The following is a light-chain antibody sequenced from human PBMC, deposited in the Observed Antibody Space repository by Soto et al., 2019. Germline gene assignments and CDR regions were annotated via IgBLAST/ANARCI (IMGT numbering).Light chain of an antibody. CDR2: DAS. CDR3: QQYDNLPLT. Sequence: DIPMTQSPSSLSASVGDRVTITCQASQDVSNYLNWYQQKLGKAPKLLIYDASNLETGVPSRFSGSGSGTDFTLSITNLQPEDIATDDCQQYDNLPLTVGGGTKVDIK. V-gene: IGKV1-33*01. J-gene: IGKJ4*01. CDR1: QDVSNY.